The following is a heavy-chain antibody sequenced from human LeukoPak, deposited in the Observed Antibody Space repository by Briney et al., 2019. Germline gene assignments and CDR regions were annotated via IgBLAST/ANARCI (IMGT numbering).Heavy chain of an antibody. V-gene: IGHV1-8*01. J-gene: IGHJ4*02. CDR2: INPYSGNT. CDR3: ARGQGGSGSGSYYFDY. D-gene: IGHD3-10*01. Sequence: GASVKVSCKASGYTFTSDDINWVRAATGQGLEWMGWINPYSGNTGYARKFQGRVTMTKNTSISTVHMELSSLRSEDTAVYFCARGQGGSGSGSYYFDYWGQGTLVTVSS. CDR1: GYTFTSDD.